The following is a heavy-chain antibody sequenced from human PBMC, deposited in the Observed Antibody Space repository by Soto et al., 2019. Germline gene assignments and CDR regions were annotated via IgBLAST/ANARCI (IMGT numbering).Heavy chain of an antibody. Sequence: EVQLVESGGGLVKPGGSLRLSCAASGFTFSSHSINWVRQAPGKGLEWVSCISSTSSFIYSADSVKGRFTTSRDNARNSLYLQMDSLRSEDTAVYYCARGAVVGIGYFDLWGRGTLVTVSS. J-gene: IGHJ2*01. V-gene: IGHV3-21*01. CDR1: GFTFSSHS. CDR2: ISSTSSFI. D-gene: IGHD6-19*01. CDR3: ARGAVVGIGYFDL.